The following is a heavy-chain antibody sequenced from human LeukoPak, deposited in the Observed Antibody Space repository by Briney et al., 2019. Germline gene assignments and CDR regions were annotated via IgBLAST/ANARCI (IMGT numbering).Heavy chain of an antibody. Sequence: GGSLRLSCAASGFTFSSYWMNWVRQAPGKGLEWVANIKEDGSEKYYVDSVKGRFTISRDNAKNSLYLQMNSLRAEDTAVYYCARDIIHSSGLPNYWGQGTLVTVSS. CDR1: GFTFSSYW. D-gene: IGHD3-22*01. CDR3: ARDIIHSSGLPNY. CDR2: IKEDGSEK. V-gene: IGHV3-7*01. J-gene: IGHJ4*02.